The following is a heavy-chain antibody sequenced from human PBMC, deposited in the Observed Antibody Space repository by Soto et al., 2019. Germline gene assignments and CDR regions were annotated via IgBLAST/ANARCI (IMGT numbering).Heavy chain of an antibody. V-gene: IGHV1-2*02. CDR3: SRQQDRGIVAAGFDY. J-gene: IGHJ4*02. Sequence: QVQLVQSGAEVEKPGASVKVSCRASGYSFTAYYMHWIRQAPGHGPEWMGWINPLTGDTNYAQRFQGRVAMTRDTSISAAYMELSGLRSDDTAVFYCSRQQDRGIVAAGFDYWGQGSLVTVSS. CDR1: GYSFTAYY. CDR2: INPLTGDT. D-gene: IGHD6-13*01.